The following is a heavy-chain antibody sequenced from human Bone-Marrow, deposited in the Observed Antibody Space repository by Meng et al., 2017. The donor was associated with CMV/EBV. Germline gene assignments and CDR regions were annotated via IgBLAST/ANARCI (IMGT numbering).Heavy chain of an antibody. D-gene: IGHD2-2*01. Sequence: FADYCFHWVRQAPGQELEWMGVINPNDGSISYAQKFKGRVTITKDTSTNAVYMDLSSLRSDDTAVYYCAREGLWDFCSSTSCYSFDYWGHGTLVTVSS. V-gene: IGHV1-46*01. CDR3: AREGLWDFCSSTSCYSFDY. J-gene: IGHJ4*01. CDR1: FADYC. CDR2: INPNDGSI.